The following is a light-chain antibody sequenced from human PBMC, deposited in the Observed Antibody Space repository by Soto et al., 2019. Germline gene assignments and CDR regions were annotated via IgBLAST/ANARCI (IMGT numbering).Light chain of an antibody. Sequence: QSVLTQPPSASGTPGQRVTISCSGSSSNIGSNYVYWYQQLPGTAPKLLIYRNNQRPSGVPDRFSGSKSGTSASLAIIGLRSEDEADYYCAAWDDSLSGLYVFGTGTKVT. CDR2: RNN. CDR1: SSNIGSNY. J-gene: IGLJ1*01. CDR3: AAWDDSLSGLYV. V-gene: IGLV1-47*01.